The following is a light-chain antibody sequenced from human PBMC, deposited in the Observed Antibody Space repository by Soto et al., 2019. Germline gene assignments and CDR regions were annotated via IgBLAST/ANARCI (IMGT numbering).Light chain of an antibody. CDR1: QSVSSY. CDR3: QQRSNWPPVIA. Sequence: EIVLTHSPATLSLSPCERATLSFSASQSVSSYLAWYQQKPGQAPRLLIYEASNRATGIPARFSGSGSGTDFTLTISSLEPEDFAVYYCQQRSNWPPVIAFGQGTRLEIK. V-gene: IGKV3-11*01. CDR2: EAS. J-gene: IGKJ5*01.